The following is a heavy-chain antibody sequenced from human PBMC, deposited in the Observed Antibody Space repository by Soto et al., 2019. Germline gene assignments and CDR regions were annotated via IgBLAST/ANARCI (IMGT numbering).Heavy chain of an antibody. J-gene: IGHJ4*02. V-gene: IGHV4-59*04. CDR2: IYYSGST. D-gene: IGHD3-22*01. Sequence: PSETLSLICSVSGDSISSYYWSWIRQPPGKGLEWIGYIYYSGSTYYNPSLKSRVTISVDTSKNQVSLKLSSVTAADTAVYYCARHERYDSSLDYWGQGTLVTVS. CDR1: GDSISSYY. CDR3: ARHERYDSSLDY.